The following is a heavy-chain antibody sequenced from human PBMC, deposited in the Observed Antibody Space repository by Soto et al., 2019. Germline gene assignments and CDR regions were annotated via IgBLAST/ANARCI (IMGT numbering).Heavy chain of an antibody. CDR2: INCDGSGT. D-gene: IGHD3-10*01. V-gene: IGHV3-74*01. Sequence: EVQLVESGGGLVQPGGSLRLSCAASGFTFSGSWMHWVRQAPGKGLVWVSRINCDGSGTSYADFVKGRFTISRDDAKNTLLLQMNGLRAEDTAVYYCARGIFGSGTSNDYWCQGTLVTVSS. CDR1: GFTFSGSW. CDR3: ARGIFGSGTSNDY. J-gene: IGHJ4*02.